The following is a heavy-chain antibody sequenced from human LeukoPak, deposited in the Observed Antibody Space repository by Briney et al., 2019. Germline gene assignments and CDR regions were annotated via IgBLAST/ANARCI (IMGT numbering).Heavy chain of an antibody. Sequence: PGGSLRLSCAASGFTFSSYGMHWVRQAPGKGLEWVAVIWYDGSNKYYADSVKGRFTISRDNSKNTLYLQMNSLRAEDTAVYYCARGPISGWSADYWGQGTLVTVSS. D-gene: IGHD6-19*01. CDR2: IWYDGSNK. CDR3: ARGPISGWSADY. CDR1: GFTFSSYG. V-gene: IGHV3-33*01. J-gene: IGHJ4*02.